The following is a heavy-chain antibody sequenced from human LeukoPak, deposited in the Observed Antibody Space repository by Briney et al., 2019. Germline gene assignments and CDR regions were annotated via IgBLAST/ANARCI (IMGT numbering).Heavy chain of an antibody. Sequence: PGRSLRLSCAASGFTFSSYAMHWVRQAPGKGLEWVAVISYDGSNKYYADSVKGRFTISRDNSKNTLYLQMNSLRAEDTAVYYCARALENYYDSSGEPQVAGYWGQGTLVTVSS. D-gene: IGHD3-22*01. V-gene: IGHV3-30-3*01. CDR2: ISYDGSNK. J-gene: IGHJ4*02. CDR1: GFTFSSYA. CDR3: ARALENYYDSSGEPQVAGY.